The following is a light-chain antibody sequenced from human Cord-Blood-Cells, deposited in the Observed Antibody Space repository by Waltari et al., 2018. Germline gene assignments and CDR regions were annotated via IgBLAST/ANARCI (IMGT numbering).Light chain of an antibody. J-gene: IGLJ1*01. CDR3: SSYAGSNNV. V-gene: IGLV2-8*01. Sequence: QSALTQPPSASGSPGQSVTISCTGTSSDVGGYNYVSWYQQHPDKAPKLMIYEGSKRPSGVPDRFSDSKSGNTASLTVSGLQAEEEADYYCSSYAGSNNVFGTGTKVTVL. CDR1: SSDVGGYNY. CDR2: EGS.